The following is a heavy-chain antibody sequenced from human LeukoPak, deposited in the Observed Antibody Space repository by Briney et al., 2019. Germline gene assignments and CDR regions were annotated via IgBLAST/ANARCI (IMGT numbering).Heavy chain of an antibody. CDR1: GGSISSYY. Sequence: SETLSLTCTVSGGSISSYYWSWIRQPPGKGLEWLGYIYYSGSTNYDPSLKSRVTISVDTSKHQFSLMLSSVTAADTAVYYCARDIGGYCSGGSCYSGYYFDYWGQGTLVTVSS. D-gene: IGHD2-15*01. V-gene: IGHV4-59*01. J-gene: IGHJ4*02. CDR2: IYYSGST. CDR3: ARDIGGYCSGGSCYSGYYFDY.